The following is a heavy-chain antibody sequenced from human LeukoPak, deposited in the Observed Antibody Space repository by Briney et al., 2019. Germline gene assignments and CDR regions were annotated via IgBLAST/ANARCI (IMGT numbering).Heavy chain of an antibody. CDR1: GDSVSINSAA. CDR3: ARAATTGTTLGDPVDY. Sequence: SQTLSLTCAISGDSVSINSAAWNWLRQSPSRGLEWLGRTYYRSKWYNDYAVSVRSRITVNPDTSKNQFSLQLNSVTPEDTAVYYCARAATTGTTLGDPVDYWGQGTLVTVSS. D-gene: IGHD1-1*01. J-gene: IGHJ4*02. CDR2: TYYRSKWYN. V-gene: IGHV6-1*01.